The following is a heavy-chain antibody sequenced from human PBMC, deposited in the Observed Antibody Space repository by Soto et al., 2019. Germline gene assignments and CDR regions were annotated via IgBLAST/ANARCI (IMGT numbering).Heavy chain of an antibody. CDR1: GGSFSGYY. CDR3: ARVPVVAATGGHLGIVDY. CDR2: INHSGST. D-gene: IGHD2-15*01. Sequence: PSETLSLTCGVYGGSFSGYYWSWIRQPPGKGLEWIGEINHSGSTNYNPSLKSRVTISVDTSKNQFSLKLSSVTAADTAVYYCARVPVVAATGGHLGIVDYWGQGTLVTVSS. J-gene: IGHJ4*02. V-gene: IGHV4-34*01.